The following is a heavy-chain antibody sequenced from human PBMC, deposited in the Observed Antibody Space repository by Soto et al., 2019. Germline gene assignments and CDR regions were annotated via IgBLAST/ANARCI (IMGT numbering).Heavy chain of an antibody. V-gene: IGHV1-8*02. D-gene: IGHD3-22*01. Sequence: QVQLVQSGAEVKKPGASVKVSCKASGYTFSSYDINWVRQATGQGLEWMGWMNPNSGNTGYAQKFQGRVTMTRNTSIGTAYMDLSSLRSEDTAVYFCARGLRDSSGKEYFQHWGQGTPVTVSP. J-gene: IGHJ1*01. CDR2: MNPNSGNT. CDR1: GYTFSSYD. CDR3: ARGLRDSSGKEYFQH.